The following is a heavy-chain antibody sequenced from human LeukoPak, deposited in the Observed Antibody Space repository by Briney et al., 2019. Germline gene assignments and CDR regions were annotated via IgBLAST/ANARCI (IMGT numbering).Heavy chain of an antibody. V-gene: IGHV3-30*03. CDR1: GFTFSSYG. J-gene: IGHJ4*02. CDR3: ARYAEYAVSTPCY. CDR2: LSYDGNYK. Sequence: GGSLRLSCAASGFTFSSYGMHWVRQAPGKGLEWVAVLSYDGNYKYYADSVKGRFAISRDNSENTLYLQMNSLRAEDTAVYYCARYAEYAVSTPCYWGQGTLVTVSS. D-gene: IGHD2-8*01.